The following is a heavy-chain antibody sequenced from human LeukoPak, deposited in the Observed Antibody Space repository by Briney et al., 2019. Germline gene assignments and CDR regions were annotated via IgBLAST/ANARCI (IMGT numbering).Heavy chain of an antibody. CDR1: GGSISSYY. CDR3: ARATPWLLPGY. CDR2: IYDTGNT. D-gene: IGHD3-22*01. Sequence: SETLSLTCTVSGGSISSYYWSWVRQPPGKGLEWIGHIYDTGNTNYNPSLESRVTISVDTSKNQSSLRLTSVTAADTAVYFCARATPWLLPGYWGQGTLVTVSS. J-gene: IGHJ4*02. V-gene: IGHV4-59*01.